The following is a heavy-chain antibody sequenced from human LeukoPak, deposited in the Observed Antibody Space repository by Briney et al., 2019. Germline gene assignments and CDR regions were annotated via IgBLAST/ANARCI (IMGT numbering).Heavy chain of an antibody. CDR3: AKDYMATIADY. D-gene: IGHD5-24*01. CDR2: ISYDGSNK. CDR1: GFTFSSYG. J-gene: IGHJ4*02. Sequence: PGRSLRLSCAASGFTFSSYGMHCVRQAPGKGLEWVAVISYDGSNKYYADSVKGRFTISRDNSKNTLYLQMNSLRVEDTAVYYCAKDYMATIADYWGQGTLVTVSS. V-gene: IGHV3-30*18.